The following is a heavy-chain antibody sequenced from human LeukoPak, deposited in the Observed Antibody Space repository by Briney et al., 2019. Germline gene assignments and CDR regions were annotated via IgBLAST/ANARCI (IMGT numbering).Heavy chain of an antibody. Sequence: ASVKVSCKASGYTFTGYYMHWVRQATGQGLEWMGWMNPNSGNTGYAQKFQGRVTMTRNTSTSTAYMELSSLRSEDTAIYYCARRFDYWGQGALVTVSS. V-gene: IGHV1-8*02. CDR3: ARRFDY. CDR1: GYTFTGYY. J-gene: IGHJ4*02. CDR2: MNPNSGNT.